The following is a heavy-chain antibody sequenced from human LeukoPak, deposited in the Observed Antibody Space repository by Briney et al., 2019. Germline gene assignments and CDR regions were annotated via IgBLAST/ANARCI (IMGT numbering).Heavy chain of an antibody. CDR2: AHSSGST. D-gene: IGHD1-26*01. Sequence: SETLSLTCTVSGDSISSYFWSWIRQPPGKGLEWIGYAHSSGSTNYNPSLKSRVTISADASKNQFSLNLRSVTAADTAVYYCARDSHSIDIATPGGFDPWGQGTLVTVS. CDR3: ARDSHSIDIATPGGFDP. J-gene: IGHJ5*02. V-gene: IGHV4-59*01. CDR1: GDSISSYF.